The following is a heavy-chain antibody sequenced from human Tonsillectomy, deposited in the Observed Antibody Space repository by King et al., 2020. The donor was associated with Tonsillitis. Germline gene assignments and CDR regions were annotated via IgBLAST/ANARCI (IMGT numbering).Heavy chain of an antibody. J-gene: IGHJ4*02. CDR2: ISSSVITI. CDR3: ARDLPGSGSSSHITFDY. CDR1: GFTFSDYY. V-gene: IGHV3-11*01. D-gene: IGHD6-13*01. Sequence: VQLVESGGGLVKPGGSLRLSCAASGFTFSDYYMSWIRQAPGKGLEGVSYISSSVITIYYADSVKGRFTISRGNAKNSLYLQMNSLRAEDTAVYYCARDLPGSGSSSHITFDYWGQGTLVTVSS.